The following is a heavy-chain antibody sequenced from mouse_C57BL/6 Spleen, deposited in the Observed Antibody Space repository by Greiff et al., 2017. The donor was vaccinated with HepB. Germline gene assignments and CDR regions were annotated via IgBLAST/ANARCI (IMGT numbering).Heavy chain of an antibody. D-gene: IGHD2-5*01. CDR2: IYPRSGNT. CDR1: GYTFTSYG. Sequence: QVQLKQSGAELARPGASVKLSCKASGYTFTSYGISWVKQRTGQGLEWIGEIYPRSGNTYYNEKFKGKATLTADKSSSTAYMELRSLTSEDSAVYFCALPYYSNSAWFAYWGQGTLVTVSA. CDR3: ALPYYSNSAWFAY. J-gene: IGHJ3*01. V-gene: IGHV1-81*01.